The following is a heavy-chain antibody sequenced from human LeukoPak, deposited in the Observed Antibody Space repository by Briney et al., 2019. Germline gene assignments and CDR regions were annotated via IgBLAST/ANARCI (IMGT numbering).Heavy chain of an antibody. CDR1: GFTFSNAW. J-gene: IGHJ6*03. CDR3: TTHTGITIFGVVINYYYYYMDV. V-gene: IGHV3-15*01. D-gene: IGHD3-3*01. CDR2: IKSKTDGGTT. Sequence: GGSLRLSCAASGFTFSNAWMSWVRQAPGKGLEWVGRIKSKTDGGTTDYAAPVKGRFTISRDDSKNTLYLQMNSLKTEDTAVYYCTTHTGITIFGVVINYYYYYMDVWGKGTTVTVSS.